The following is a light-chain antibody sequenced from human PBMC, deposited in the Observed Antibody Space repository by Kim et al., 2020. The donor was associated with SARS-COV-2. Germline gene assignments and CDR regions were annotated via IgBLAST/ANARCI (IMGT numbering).Light chain of an antibody. CDR1: SSNIGSNT. CDR2: SNN. Sequence: QSVLTQPPSASGTPGQRVTMSCSGSSSNIGSNTVNWYQQLPGTAPKLLIYSNNQRPSGVPDRFSGSKSGTSASLAISGLQSEDEADYYCAAWVDSLNGQVFGRGTKLTVL. CDR3: AAWVDSLNGQV. V-gene: IGLV1-44*01. J-gene: IGLJ3*02.